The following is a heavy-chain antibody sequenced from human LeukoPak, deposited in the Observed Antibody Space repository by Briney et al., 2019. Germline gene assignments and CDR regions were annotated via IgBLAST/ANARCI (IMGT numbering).Heavy chain of an antibody. CDR2: MNPNSGNT. CDR3: ARDQRSGWLSAVDY. D-gene: IGHD6-19*01. V-gene: IGHV1-8*01. J-gene: IGHJ4*02. Sequence: ASVKVSCKASGYTFTNYDFNWVRQASGQGLEWMGWMNPNSGNTGYAQNFQGRVTMTRDTSIGTAYMELSSLRSEDTAVYYCARDQRSGWLSAVDYWGQGTLVTVSS. CDR1: GYTFTNYD.